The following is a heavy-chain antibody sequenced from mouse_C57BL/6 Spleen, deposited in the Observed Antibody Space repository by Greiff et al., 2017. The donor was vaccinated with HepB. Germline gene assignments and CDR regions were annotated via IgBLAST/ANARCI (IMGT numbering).Heavy chain of an antibody. CDR2: IWRGGST. V-gene: IGHV2-5*01. Sequence: QVQLQQSGPGLVQPSQSLSITCTVSGFSLTSYGVHWVRQSPGKGLEWLGVIWRGGSTDYNAAFMSRLSITKDNSKSQVFFKMNSLQADDTAIYYWAKNWGNLDQGYFDYWGQGTTLTVSS. CDR3: AKNWGNLDQGYFDY. J-gene: IGHJ2*01. CDR1: GFSLTSYG.